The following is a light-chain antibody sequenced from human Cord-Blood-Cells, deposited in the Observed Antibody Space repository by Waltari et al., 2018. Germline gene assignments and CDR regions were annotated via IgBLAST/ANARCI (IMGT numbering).Light chain of an antibody. CDR3: CSYAGSSTWV. V-gene: IGLV2-23*01. CDR2: EGS. CDR1: SSDVGSYNL. J-gene: IGLJ3*02. Sequence: QSALTQPASVSGSPGQSITISCPGTSSDVGSYNLVSWYQQHPGKAPKPMIYEGSKRPSGVSNRFSGSKSGNTASLTISGLQAEDEADYDCCSYAGSSTWVFGGGTKLTVL.